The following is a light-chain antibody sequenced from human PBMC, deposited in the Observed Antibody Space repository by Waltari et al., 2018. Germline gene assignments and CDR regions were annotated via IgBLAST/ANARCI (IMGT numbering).Light chain of an antibody. CDR3: QQYGRSWNT. Sequence: EIVLTQSPGPLSLSPGERATLSCRASQSVSGNNLAWYQQKPAQAPRLLIHAASSRATGIPDRFSGSGSGTDFTLTITGLEPEDFAVYFCQQYGRSWNTFGQGTKLEIK. V-gene: IGKV3-20*01. CDR2: AAS. CDR1: QSVSGNN. J-gene: IGKJ2*01.